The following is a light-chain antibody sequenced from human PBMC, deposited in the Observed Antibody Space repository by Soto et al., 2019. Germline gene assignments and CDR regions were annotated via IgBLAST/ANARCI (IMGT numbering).Light chain of an antibody. Sequence: DIQMTQSPSTLSASVGDRVTITCRASQSISSWLAWYQKKPGKDPNLLIYKASHLENGVPSRFSGSGSGTEFTLTISRLQTGDFATYYCQHYNTYPWTFGQGTKVDIK. CDR3: QHYNTYPWT. CDR1: QSISSW. J-gene: IGKJ1*01. CDR2: KAS. V-gene: IGKV1-5*03.